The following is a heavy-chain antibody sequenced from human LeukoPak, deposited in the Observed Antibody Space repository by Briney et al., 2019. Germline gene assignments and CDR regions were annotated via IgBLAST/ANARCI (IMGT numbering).Heavy chain of an antibody. CDR3: ARGGRRDGYNSYYFDY. J-gene: IGHJ4*02. CDR1: GYTFTGYY. Sequence: GASVKVSCKASGYTFTGYYMHWVRQAPGQGLEWMGWINPNSGGTNYAQKFQGRVTMTRDTSISTAYMELSRLRSDDTAVYYCARGGRRDGYNSYYFDYWGQGTLVTVSS. CDR2: INPNSGGT. V-gene: IGHV1-2*02. D-gene: IGHD5-24*01.